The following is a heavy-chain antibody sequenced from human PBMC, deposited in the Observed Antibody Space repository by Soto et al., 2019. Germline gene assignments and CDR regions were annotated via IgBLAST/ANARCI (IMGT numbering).Heavy chain of an antibody. D-gene: IGHD1-1*01. CDR3: AKDNSISPAVLDY. J-gene: IGHJ4*02. V-gene: IGHV3-30*18. CDR2: ISYDGSNK. CDR1: GFTFSSYG. Sequence: GGSLRLSCAASGFTFSSYGMHWVRQAPGKGLEWVAVISYDGSNKYYADSVKGRFTISRDNSKNTLYLQMNSLRAEDTAVYYCAKDNSISPAVLDYWGQGTLVTVSS.